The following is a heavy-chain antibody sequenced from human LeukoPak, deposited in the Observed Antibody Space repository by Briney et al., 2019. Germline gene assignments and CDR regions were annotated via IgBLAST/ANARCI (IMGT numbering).Heavy chain of an antibody. V-gene: IGHV7-4-1*02. Sequence: ASVKVSCKASGYTFTSYGMNWVRQAPGQGLEWMGWINTNTGNPTYAQAFTGRFVFSLDTSVSTAYLQISSLKPEDTAVYYCARESFTSGWYYYGMDVWGQGTTVTVSS. CDR1: GYTFTSYG. D-gene: IGHD6-19*01. CDR3: ARESFTSGWYYYGMDV. J-gene: IGHJ6*02. CDR2: INTNTGNP.